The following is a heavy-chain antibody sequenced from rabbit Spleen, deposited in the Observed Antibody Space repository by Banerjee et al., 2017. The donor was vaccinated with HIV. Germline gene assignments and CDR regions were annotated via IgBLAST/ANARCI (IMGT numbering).Heavy chain of an antibody. D-gene: IGHD5-1*01. Sequence: QEQLVESGGGLVQPGGSLKLSCTVSGFDISKNGVTCVRQAPGKGLEWIGYIDPIFGVSYYAPWVNGRFTISSHDAQNTLYLQLSSLTAADTATYFCARDLVAAIGWNFNLWGPGTLVTVS. CDR2: IDPIFGVS. CDR3: ARDLVAAIGWNFNL. V-gene: IGHV1S8*01. J-gene: IGHJ4*01. CDR1: GFDISKNG.